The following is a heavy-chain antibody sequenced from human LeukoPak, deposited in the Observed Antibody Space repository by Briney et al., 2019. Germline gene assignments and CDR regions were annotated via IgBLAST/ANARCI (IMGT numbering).Heavy chain of an antibody. J-gene: IGHJ4*02. CDR1: GFTFSSYT. D-gene: IGHD6-19*01. CDR2: ISTGGSI. V-gene: IGHV3-48*01. CDR3: AAQIIAVAYYFDY. Sequence: GGSLRLSCAASGFTFSSYTMNWVRQAPGKGLEWVSYISTGGSISYADSVKGRFTISRDNSKNTLYLQMNSLRAEDTAVYYCAAQIIAVAYYFDYWGQGTLVTVSS.